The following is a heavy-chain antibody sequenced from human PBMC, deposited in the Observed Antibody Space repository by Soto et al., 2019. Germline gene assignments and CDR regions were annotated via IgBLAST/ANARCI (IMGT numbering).Heavy chain of an antibody. CDR3: ARIWFGEYAEYFQH. D-gene: IGHD3-10*01. CDR1: GGSISIGGYY. Sequence: QVQLQESGPGLVKHSQTLSLTCTVSGGSISIGGYYWSWIRQHPGKGLEWIGYIYYSGSTYYNPSLKSRVTISVDTSKNQFSLKLSSVTAADTAVYYCARIWFGEYAEYFQHWGQGTLVTVSS. CDR2: IYYSGST. J-gene: IGHJ1*01. V-gene: IGHV4-31*03.